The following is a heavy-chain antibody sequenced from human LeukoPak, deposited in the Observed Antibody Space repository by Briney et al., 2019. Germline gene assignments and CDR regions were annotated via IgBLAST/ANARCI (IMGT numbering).Heavy chain of an antibody. D-gene: IGHD4-23*01. V-gene: IGHV3-53*01. CDR1: GFTFSSYS. CDR3: ARVVRYGGNCFDY. Sequence: GGSLRLSCAASGFTFSSYSMNWVRQAPGKGLEWVSVIYSGGSTYYADSVKGRFTISRDNAKNSLYLQMNSLRAEDTAVYYCARVVRYGGNCFDYWGQGTLVTVSS. J-gene: IGHJ4*02. CDR2: IYSGGST.